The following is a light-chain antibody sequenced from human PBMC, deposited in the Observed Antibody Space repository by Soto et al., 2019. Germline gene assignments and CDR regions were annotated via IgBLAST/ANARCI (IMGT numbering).Light chain of an antibody. V-gene: IGKV3-20*01. CDR2: GVS. Sequence: EIVLTQSPGTLSLSPGERATLSCRASQSVSSNYLAWYQQKPGQAPRLLIYGVSSRATGIPDRFSGSGSGTDFTLTISRLEPEDFAVYYCQQYGNSPCTFGQGPKVEIK. CDR1: QSVSSNY. CDR3: QQYGNSPCT. J-gene: IGKJ1*01.